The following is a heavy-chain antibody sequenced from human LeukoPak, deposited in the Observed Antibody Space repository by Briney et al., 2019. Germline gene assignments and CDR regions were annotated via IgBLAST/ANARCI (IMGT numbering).Heavy chain of an antibody. CDR3: ARGPSSIAARPDY. CDR2: INSDGSST. Sequence: GGSLRLSCAASGFTFSSYWMHWVRQALGKGLVWVSRINSDGSSTSYADSVKGRFTISRDNAKNTLYLQMNRLRAEDTAVYYCARGPSSIAARPDYWGQGTLVTVSS. V-gene: IGHV3-74*01. CDR1: GFTFSSYW. D-gene: IGHD6-6*01. J-gene: IGHJ4*02.